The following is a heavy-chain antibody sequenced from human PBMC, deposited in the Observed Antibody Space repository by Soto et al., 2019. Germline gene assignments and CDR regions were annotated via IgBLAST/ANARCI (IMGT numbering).Heavy chain of an antibody. Sequence: SETLSLTCTVSGGSISSYYWSWIRQPPGKGLEWIGYIYYSGSTNYNPSLKSRVTISVDTSKNQFSLKLSSVTAADTAVYYCARVGFNRIAARQPLFDYWGQGTLVTVSS. CDR3: ARVGFNRIAARQPLFDY. J-gene: IGHJ4*02. CDR1: GGSISSYY. D-gene: IGHD6-6*01. CDR2: IYYSGST. V-gene: IGHV4-59*08.